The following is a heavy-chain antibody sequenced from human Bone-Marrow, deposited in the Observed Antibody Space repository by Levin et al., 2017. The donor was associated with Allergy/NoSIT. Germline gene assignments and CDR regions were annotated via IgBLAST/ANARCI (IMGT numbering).Heavy chain of an antibody. Sequence: PGGSLRLSCTVSGFTFSIYSINWVRQAPGKGLDWVSSISSSGSDMYYVDSLNVRFTISRDNAKNSLTLQMNSLRVEDTAVYYCARGIIGDVRVAHKEAFDIWGQGTMVSVSS. J-gene: IGHJ3*02. CDR1: GFTFSIYS. V-gene: IGHV3-21*01. CDR3: ARGIIGDVRVAHKEAFDI. D-gene: IGHD3-10*02. CDR2: ISSSGSDM.